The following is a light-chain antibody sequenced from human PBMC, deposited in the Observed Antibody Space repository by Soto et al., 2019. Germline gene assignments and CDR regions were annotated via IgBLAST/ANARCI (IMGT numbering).Light chain of an antibody. J-gene: IGKJ4*01. Sequence: DIVLTQSPATLSLSPGERANLSCRASQSVSSYLAWYQQKPGQAPRLLIYDASNRATGIPDRFSGSGSGTDFTLTISSLQAEDVAVYYCQHYYTTPLTFGGGTKVDIK. CDR1: QSVSSY. CDR2: DAS. V-gene: IGKV3-11*01. CDR3: QHYYTTPLT.